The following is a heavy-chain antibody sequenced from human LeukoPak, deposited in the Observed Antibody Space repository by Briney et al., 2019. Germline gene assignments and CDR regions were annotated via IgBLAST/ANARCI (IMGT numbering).Heavy chain of an antibody. J-gene: IGHJ2*01. CDR1: GYTFTIYG. Sequence: ASVTVSCTSSGYTFTIYGFSWVRQAPGQGLEWMGWISAYNGNTNYAQKLQDRVTMTTDTFTSTAYKELRSLRSDDTAVYYCARDGDMATHECWYFDLWGRGTLVTVSS. V-gene: IGHV1-18*01. D-gene: IGHD5-24*01. CDR2: ISAYNGNT. CDR3: ARDGDMATHECWYFDL.